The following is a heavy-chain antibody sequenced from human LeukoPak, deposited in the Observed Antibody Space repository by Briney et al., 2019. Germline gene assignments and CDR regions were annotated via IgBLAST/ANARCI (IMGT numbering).Heavy chain of an antibody. CDR3: ARVPYDSSGYYFDY. V-gene: IGHV4-30-2*01. D-gene: IGHD3-22*01. J-gene: IGHJ4*02. Sequence: SETLSLTCAVSGGSISSGGYSWSWIRQPPGKGLEWIGYIYHSGSTYYNPSLESRVTISVDRSKNQFSLKLSSVTAADTAVYYCARVPYDSSGYYFDYWGQGTLVTVSS. CDR2: IYHSGST. CDR1: GGSISSGGYS.